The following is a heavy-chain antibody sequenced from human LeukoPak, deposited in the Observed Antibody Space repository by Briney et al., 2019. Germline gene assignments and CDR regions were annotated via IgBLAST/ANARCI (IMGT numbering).Heavy chain of an antibody. CDR2: ISGSGGST. CDR1: GFTFSSYA. Sequence: GGSLRLSCAASGFTFSSYAMSWVRQAPGKGLEWVSAISGSGGSTYYADSVKGRVTISRDNSKNTLYLQMNSLRAEDTALYYCAKIMYYDILTGYYNHPHWYFDLWGRGTLVTVSS. J-gene: IGHJ2*01. CDR3: AKIMYYDILTGYYNHPHWYFDL. V-gene: IGHV3-23*01. D-gene: IGHD3-9*01.